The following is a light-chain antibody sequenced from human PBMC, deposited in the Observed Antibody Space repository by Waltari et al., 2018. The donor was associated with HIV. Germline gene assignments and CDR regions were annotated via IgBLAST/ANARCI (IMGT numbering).Light chain of an antibody. Sequence: QSVLTQPPSAFGSPGQRLTISCSGSSSNSGSNAVNWYQHFLGTAPTLLIFGNDQRPSGVPARISGSKSGTSASLAISGLRSEDEGEYYCASWDDSLQAVVFGGGTKVTV. J-gene: IGLJ2*01. CDR3: ASWDDSLQAVV. V-gene: IGLV1-44*01. CDR1: SSNSGSNA. CDR2: GND.